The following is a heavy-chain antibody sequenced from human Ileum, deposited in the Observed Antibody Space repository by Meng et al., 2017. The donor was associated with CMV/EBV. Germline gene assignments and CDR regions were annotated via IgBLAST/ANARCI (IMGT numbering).Heavy chain of an antibody. CDR3: TRGDLGGPFKDRYFDY. J-gene: IGHJ4*02. CDR2: INPNSGGT. V-gene: IGHV1-2*02. CDR1: GYPFTGYY. D-gene: IGHD3-16*01. Sequence: QRQLVQSGAEMKKPVASVKVSCKASGYPFTGYYIHWVRPAPGQGLEWMGWINPNSGGTNFAQKFQGRVTMTRDTSINTAYIELSGLTSDDTAVYYCTRGDLGGPFKDRYFDYWGQGTLVTVSS.